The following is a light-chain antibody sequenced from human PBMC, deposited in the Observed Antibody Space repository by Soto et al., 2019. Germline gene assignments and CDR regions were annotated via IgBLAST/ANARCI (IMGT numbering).Light chain of an antibody. CDR3: NSYTSNNTYV. Sequence: QSALTQPASVSGSPGQAITISCSGTSSDVGAFNYVSWYQQHAGKAPKLMIYDVSNRPSGVSNRFSGSKSGNTASLTISGLRAEDEADYYCNSYTSNNTYVFGTGTKLTVL. CDR1: SSDVGAFNY. CDR2: DVS. J-gene: IGLJ1*01. V-gene: IGLV2-14*03.